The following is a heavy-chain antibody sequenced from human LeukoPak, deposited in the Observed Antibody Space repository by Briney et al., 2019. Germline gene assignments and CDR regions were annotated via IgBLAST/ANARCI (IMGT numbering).Heavy chain of an antibody. V-gene: IGHV4-39*01. D-gene: IGHD5-24*01. CDR2: VYYDGTS. J-gene: IGHJ4*02. CDR3: VRHISTNTGYFDS. Sequence: SETLSLTCTVSGDSINSHSYYWGWIRQPPGMGLEWIGSVYYDGTSYSNPSLKSRVAVFVDTSRDQFSLDLSFVTAADTALYYCVRHISTNTGYFDSCGQGTLVSVSS. CDR1: GDSINSHSYY.